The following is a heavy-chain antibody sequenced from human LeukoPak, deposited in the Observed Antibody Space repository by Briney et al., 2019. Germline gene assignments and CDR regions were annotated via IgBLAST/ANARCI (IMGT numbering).Heavy chain of an antibody. Sequence: PGGSLRLSCAASGFTFSSYGMHWVRQAPGKGLEWVAVISYDGSNKYYADSVKGRFTISRDNSKNTLYLQMNSLRIEDTAVFYCAKKAPGDWVPLDSWGQGTLVTVSS. D-gene: IGHD3-9*01. CDR1: GFTFSSYG. CDR3: AKKAPGDWVPLDS. V-gene: IGHV3-30*18. CDR2: ISYDGSNK. J-gene: IGHJ4*02.